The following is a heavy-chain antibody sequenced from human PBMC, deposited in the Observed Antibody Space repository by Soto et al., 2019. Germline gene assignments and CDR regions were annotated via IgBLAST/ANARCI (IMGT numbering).Heavy chain of an antibody. CDR3: ARKADWQLGGWFDP. CDR2: IYYSGST. V-gene: IGHV4-39*01. J-gene: IGHJ5*02. CDR1: GGSISSSSYY. D-gene: IGHD6-6*01. Sequence: QLQLQESGPGLVKPSETLSLTCTVSGGSISSSSYYWGWIRQPPGKGLEWIGSIYYSGSTYYNPSLKSRVTISVDTSKNQFSLKLSSVTAADTAVYYCARKADWQLGGWFDPWGQGTLVTVSS.